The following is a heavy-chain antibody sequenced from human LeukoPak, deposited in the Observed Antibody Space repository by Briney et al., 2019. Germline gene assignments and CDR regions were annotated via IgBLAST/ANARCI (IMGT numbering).Heavy chain of an antibody. D-gene: IGHD1-14*01. CDR3: ARNQRRLDC. V-gene: IGHV3-7*01. CDR1: GFTFSTYW. Sequence: GGSLRLSCAASGFTFSTYWMSWVRQAPGKGLELVANIKQDGSEKYYVDSVKGRFTISRDNAKNSLYLQVNSLRAEDTAVYYCARNQRRLDCWGQGTLVTVSS. CDR2: IKQDGSEK. J-gene: IGHJ4*02.